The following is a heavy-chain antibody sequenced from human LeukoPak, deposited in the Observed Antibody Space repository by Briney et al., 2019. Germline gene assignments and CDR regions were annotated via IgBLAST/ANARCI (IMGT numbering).Heavy chain of an antibody. CDR3: AKCWGSSWYYFDY. CDR1: GFTLSSYG. Sequence: GSLRLSCAASGFTLSSYGMSWVRQAPGKGLEWVSGISGNGETTYYADSVKGRFTISRDNSKNTLYLQMNSLRAEDAAVYYCAKCWGSSWYYFDYWGQGTLVTVSS. V-gene: IGHV3-23*01. CDR2: ISGNGETT. D-gene: IGHD6-13*01. J-gene: IGHJ4*02.